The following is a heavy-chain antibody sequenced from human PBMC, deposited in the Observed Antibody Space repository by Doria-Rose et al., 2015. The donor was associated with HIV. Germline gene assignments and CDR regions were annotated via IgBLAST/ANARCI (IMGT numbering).Heavy chain of an antibody. D-gene: IGHD6-13*01. CDR3: ARIQSSRWYHKYYFDF. J-gene: IGHJ4*02. CDR2: IFSDDER. CDR1: GVSLSSPGMG. V-gene: IGHV2-26*01. Sequence: QESGPALVKPTETLTLTCTVSGVSLSSPGMGVSWIRQPPGKALEWLANIFSDDERSYKTSLKSRLIISRGTSKRQVVLTMTDMDPVDTATYYCARIQSSRWYHKYYFDFWGQGPLVIVSA.